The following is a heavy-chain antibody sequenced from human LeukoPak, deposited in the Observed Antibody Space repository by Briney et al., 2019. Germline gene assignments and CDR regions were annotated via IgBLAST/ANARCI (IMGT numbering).Heavy chain of an antibody. CDR1: GFTFSSYS. Sequence: GGSLRLSCAASGFTFSSYSMNWVRQAPGKGLEWVSYISSSSSTMYYADSVKGRFTISRDNAKNSLYLQMNSLRAEDTAAYYCAGEGWLRVDYRGQGTLVTVSS. CDR2: ISSSSSTM. J-gene: IGHJ4*02. D-gene: IGHD5-12*01. V-gene: IGHV3-48*01. CDR3: AGEGWLRVDY.